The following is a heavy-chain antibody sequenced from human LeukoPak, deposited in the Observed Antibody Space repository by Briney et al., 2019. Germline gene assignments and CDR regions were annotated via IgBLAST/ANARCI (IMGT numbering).Heavy chain of an antibody. CDR2: ISAYNGNT. CDR1: GYTFTSYG. CDR3: ATASYYDSSGHFDY. D-gene: IGHD3-22*01. V-gene: IGHV1-18*01. Sequence: ASVKVSCKASGYTFTSYGISWVRQAPGQGLEWMGWISAYNGNTNYAQKLQGRVTMTTDTSTSTAYMELRSLRSDDTAVYYCATASYYDSSGHFDYWGQGAMVTVSS. J-gene: IGHJ4*02.